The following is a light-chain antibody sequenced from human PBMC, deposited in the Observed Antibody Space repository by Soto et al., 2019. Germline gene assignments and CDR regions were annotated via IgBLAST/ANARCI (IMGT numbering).Light chain of an antibody. V-gene: IGLV1-40*01. CDR1: SSNIGAGYD. CDR2: GNS. Sequence: QAVVTQPPSVSGAPGQRVTISCTGSSSNIGAGYDVHWYQQLPGTAPKLLIYGNSNRPSGVPDRFSGSKSGTSASLAITGLQAEDEADYYCQSYDSSLSGGVFGTGTKLTV. CDR3: QSYDSSLSGGV. J-gene: IGLJ1*01.